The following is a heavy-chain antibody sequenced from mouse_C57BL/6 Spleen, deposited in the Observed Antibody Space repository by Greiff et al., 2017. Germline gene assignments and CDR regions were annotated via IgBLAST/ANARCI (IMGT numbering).Heavy chain of an antibody. D-gene: IGHD2-2*01. Sequence: EVKLMESGEGLVKPGGSLKLSCAASGFTFSSYAMSWVRLTPEKRLEWVAYISSGGDYIYYADTVKGRFTISRDNARNTLYLQMSSLKSEDTAMYYCTRKWLRDAMDYWGQGTSVTVSS. CDR3: TRKWLRDAMDY. CDR1: GFTFSSYA. J-gene: IGHJ4*01. V-gene: IGHV5-9-1*02. CDR2: ISSGGDYI.